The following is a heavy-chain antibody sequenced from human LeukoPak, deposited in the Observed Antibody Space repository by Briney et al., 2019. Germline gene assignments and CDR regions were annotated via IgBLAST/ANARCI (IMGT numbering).Heavy chain of an antibody. CDR2: IDNDGRGT. CDR1: GFTFSSYW. D-gene: IGHD1-1*01. CDR3: PSLNYGTDY. J-gene: IGHJ4*02. V-gene: IGHV3-74*01. Sequence: PGGSLRLSCAASGFTFSSYWMHWVRQAPGKGLVWVSRIDNDGRGTSYADSVKGRVTISRDNAKNRLYLQMNSLRAEDTAVYYCPSLNYGTDYWGQGTLVTVSS.